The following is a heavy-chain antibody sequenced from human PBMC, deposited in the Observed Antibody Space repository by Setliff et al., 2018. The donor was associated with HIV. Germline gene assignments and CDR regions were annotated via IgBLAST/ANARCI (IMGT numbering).Heavy chain of an antibody. CDR3: ARDDHYYDSGSYYSDWYFDL. V-gene: IGHV1-69*13. Sequence: SVKVSCKASGGTFSNYAFSWVRQAPGQGLEWMGGIIPIFGSTKYAQKFQGRVTIAADESTSTADMELSSLRSEDTAVYYCARDDHYYDSGSYYSDWYFDLWGRGTLVTVSS. CDR2: IIPIFGST. CDR1: GGTFSNYA. D-gene: IGHD3-10*01. J-gene: IGHJ2*01.